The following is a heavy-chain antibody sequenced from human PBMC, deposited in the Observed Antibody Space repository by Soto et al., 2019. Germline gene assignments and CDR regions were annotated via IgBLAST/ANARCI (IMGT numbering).Heavy chain of an antibody. CDR3: ARGAVDYYGSGSLARFEH. J-gene: IGHJ4*02. V-gene: IGHV3-21*01. D-gene: IGHD3-10*01. CDR2: IRSSSSYI. Sequence: EVQLVESGGGLVKPGGSLRLSCAASGFTFGSYSMNWVRQAPGKGLEWVSYIRSSSSYIYYADSVRGRFTISRDNAKNSLYLQMNSLRAEDTALYYCARGAVDYYGSGSLARFEHWGQGTLVTVSS. CDR1: GFTFGSYS.